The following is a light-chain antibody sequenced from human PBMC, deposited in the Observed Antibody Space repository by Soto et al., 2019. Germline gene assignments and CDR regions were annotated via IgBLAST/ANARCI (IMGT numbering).Light chain of an antibody. J-gene: IGKJ3*01. V-gene: IGKV3D-15*01. CDR2: GAS. Sequence: EIVMTQSPATLSGSPGEGATLSCRASQSVSNNLAWYQQKPGQAPRLLIYGASTRATGIPARFSGSGSGTEFTLTISSLQSEDFAVYYCQQYNNWPRTFGPGTKVDIK. CDR3: QQYNNWPRT. CDR1: QSVSNN.